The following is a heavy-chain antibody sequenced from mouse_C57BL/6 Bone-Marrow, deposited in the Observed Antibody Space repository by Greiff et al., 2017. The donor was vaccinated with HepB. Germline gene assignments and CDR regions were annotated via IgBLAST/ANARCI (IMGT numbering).Heavy chain of an antibody. CDR1: GYTFTSYG. CDR2: IYPRSGNT. D-gene: IGHD2-5*01. V-gene: IGHV1-81*01. CDR3: ARAYYSNYFAWFAY. J-gene: IGHJ3*01. Sequence: QVQLQQSGAELARPGASVKLSCKASGYTFTSYGISWVKQRTGQGLEWIGEIYPRSGNTYYNEKFKGKATLTADKSSSTAYMELRSLTSEDSAVYFCARAYYSNYFAWFAYWGQGTLVTVSA.